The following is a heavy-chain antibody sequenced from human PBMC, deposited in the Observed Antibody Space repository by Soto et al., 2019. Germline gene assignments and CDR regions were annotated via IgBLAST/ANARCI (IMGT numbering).Heavy chain of an antibody. Sequence: PGGSLRLSCAASGFTFSSYGMHWVRQAPGKGLEWVAVIWYDGSNKYYADSVKGRFTISRDNSKNTLYLQMNSLRAEDTAVYYCAREDAVVAATPDYWGQGTLVTVSS. CDR1: GFTFSSYG. CDR3: AREDAVVAATPDY. J-gene: IGHJ4*02. D-gene: IGHD2-15*01. V-gene: IGHV3-33*01. CDR2: IWYDGSNK.